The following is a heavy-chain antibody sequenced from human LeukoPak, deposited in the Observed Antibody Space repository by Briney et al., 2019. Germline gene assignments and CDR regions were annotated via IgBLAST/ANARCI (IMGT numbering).Heavy chain of an antibody. V-gene: IGHV3-23*01. CDR1: GFTFTNYA. Sequence: PGGSLRLSCALSGFTFTNYALYWVRQAPGRGLECVSGISGRGGSTSFADSVNGRFTISRDNSKNIMYLEMNSLRAEGTAIYYCAKDRFCSSVSCTGGTAFDIWGQGTLVTVSP. CDR2: ISGRGGST. J-gene: IGHJ3*02. D-gene: IGHD2-2*01. CDR3: AKDRFCSSVSCTGGTAFDI.